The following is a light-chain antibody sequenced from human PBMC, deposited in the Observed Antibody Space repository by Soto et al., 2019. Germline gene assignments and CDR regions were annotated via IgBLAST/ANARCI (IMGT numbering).Light chain of an antibody. CDR1: QSISSW. J-gene: IGKJ4*01. CDR3: QQRSNWPPALS. CDR2: KAS. Sequence: DIQMTQSPSTLSASVGDRVTITCRASQSISSWLAWYQQKPGKAPKLLIYKASRLESGVPSRFSGSGSGTDFTLTISSLEPEDFAVYYCQQRSNWPPALSFGGGTKVDIK. V-gene: IGKV1-5*03.